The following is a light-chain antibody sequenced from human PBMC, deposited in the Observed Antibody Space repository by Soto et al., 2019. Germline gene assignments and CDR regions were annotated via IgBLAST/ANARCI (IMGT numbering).Light chain of an antibody. Sequence: QSALTQPASVSGSPGQSIAISCTGSSSDVGGYSYVSWYQQHPGKAPKLMIYDVSNRPSGVSDRFSGSRSGNTASLTISGLQAEDEADYYCSSYTSSSTLVFGGGTKHTVL. CDR3: SSYTSSSTLV. CDR2: DVS. J-gene: IGLJ2*01. CDR1: SSDVGGYSY. V-gene: IGLV2-14*01.